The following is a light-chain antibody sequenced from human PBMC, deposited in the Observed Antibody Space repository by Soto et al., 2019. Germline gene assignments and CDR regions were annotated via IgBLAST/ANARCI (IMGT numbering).Light chain of an antibody. Sequence: QSALTQPASVSGSPGQSITISCTGTGSDIGAYNFVSWYQQHPGRAPKLIIFEVSNRPSGVSYRFSGSKSGNTASLTISGLQGEDEATSSCSSHSTDSTLVFGGGTKLTVL. CDR1: GSDIGAYNF. J-gene: IGLJ2*01. CDR3: SSHSTDSTLV. V-gene: IGLV2-14*01. CDR2: EVS.